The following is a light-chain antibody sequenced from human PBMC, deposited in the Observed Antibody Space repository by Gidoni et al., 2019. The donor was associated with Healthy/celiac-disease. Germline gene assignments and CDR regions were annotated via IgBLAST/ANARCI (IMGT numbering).Light chain of an antibody. CDR3: SSYTSSSTHVV. Sequence: QSALTQPASVSGSPGQSITISCTGTSSDVGGYNYVSWYQQHTGKAPKLMIYEVSNRPSRVSNRFSGSKSGNTASLTISGLQAEDEADYYCSSYTSSSTHVVFGGGTKLTVL. CDR1: SSDVGGYNY. V-gene: IGLV2-14*01. J-gene: IGLJ2*01. CDR2: EVS.